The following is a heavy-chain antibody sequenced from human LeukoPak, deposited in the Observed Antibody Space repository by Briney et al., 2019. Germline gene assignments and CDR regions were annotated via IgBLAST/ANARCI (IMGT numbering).Heavy chain of an antibody. J-gene: IGHJ6*03. CDR1: GFTFSSYT. D-gene: IGHD1-1*01. Sequence: GGSLRLSCAASGFTFSSYTMNWVRQAPGKGLEWDSYISSSGGTMYYADSVKGRFTISRDNAKNSLYLQMNSPRVEDTAVYYCARVGTSSDYYYYMDVWGKGTTVTVSS. CDR3: ARVGTSSDYYYYMDV. V-gene: IGHV3-48*04. CDR2: ISSSGGTM.